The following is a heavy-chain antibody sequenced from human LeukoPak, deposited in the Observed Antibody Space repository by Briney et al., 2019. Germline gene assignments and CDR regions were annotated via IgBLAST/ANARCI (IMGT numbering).Heavy chain of an antibody. Sequence: ASVKVSCKASGYTFTGYYMHWVRQAPGQGLEWMGWINPNSGGTNYAQKFQGRVTTTRDTSISTAYMELSRLRSDDTAVYYCARVPYGGYSSSLPPDYWGQGTLVTVSS. V-gene: IGHV1-2*02. CDR2: INPNSGGT. CDR3: ARVPYGGYSSSLPPDY. J-gene: IGHJ4*02. D-gene: IGHD6-13*01. CDR1: GYTFTGYY.